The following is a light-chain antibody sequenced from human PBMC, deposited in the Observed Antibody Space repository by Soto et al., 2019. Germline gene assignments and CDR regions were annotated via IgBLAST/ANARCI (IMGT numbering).Light chain of an antibody. CDR3: QQNYSPFLS. J-gene: IGKJ4*02. V-gene: IGKV1-39*01. Sequence: DIQMTQSPSSLSASLGDSVTITCRASQSISTHLNWYQQKPGKAPKLLIFRSSSLQSGVPSRFSGSGSGTDFTLTINNLQPEDFATYFCQQNYSPFLSFGGGSKVEI. CDR1: QSISTH. CDR2: RSS.